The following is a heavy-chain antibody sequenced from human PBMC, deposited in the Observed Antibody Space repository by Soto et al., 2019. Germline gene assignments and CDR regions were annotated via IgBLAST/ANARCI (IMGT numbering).Heavy chain of an antibody. CDR1: GGSISSGGYY. Sequence: PSETLSLTCTVSGGSISSGGYYWSWIRQHPGKGLEWIGYIYYSGSTYYNPSLKSRVTISVDTSKNQFSLKLSSVTAADTAVYYCAGELSGDSGMDVWGQGTTVTVSS. CDR2: IYYSGST. V-gene: IGHV4-31*03. D-gene: IGHD5-12*01. CDR3: AGELSGDSGMDV. J-gene: IGHJ6*02.